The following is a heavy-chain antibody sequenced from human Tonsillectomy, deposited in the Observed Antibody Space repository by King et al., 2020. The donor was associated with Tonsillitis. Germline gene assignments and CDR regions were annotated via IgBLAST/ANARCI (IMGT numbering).Heavy chain of an antibody. Sequence: LQLQESGPGLVKPSETLSLTCTVSGGSISSYYWNWIRQPAGKGLEWIGRISTSGSTNYNPSLKSRVTLSVDTSTNHFSLKLSSMTAADTAVYYCRAVAARGYYYGMDVWGQGTTVTVSS. CDR1: GGSISSYY. J-gene: IGHJ6*02. CDR3: RAVAARGYYYGMDV. CDR2: ISTSGST. V-gene: IGHV4-4*07. D-gene: IGHD6-19*01.